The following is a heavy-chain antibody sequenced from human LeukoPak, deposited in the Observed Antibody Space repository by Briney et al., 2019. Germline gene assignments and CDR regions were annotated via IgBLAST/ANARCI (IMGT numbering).Heavy chain of an antibody. D-gene: IGHD5/OR15-5a*01. CDR3: ANSISGCLAVNADWFAP. Sequence: GGSLRLSCEAPGYSSRFIAVSCLRQAPGKGLEWVSTINANSGTRYYAASVRGRFTISRANSKNMLYLQLNTLRADDTAVYYCANSISGCLAVNADWFAPWGQGTLVVVSS. V-gene: IGHV3-23*01. CDR1: GYSSRFIA. CDR2: INANSGTR. J-gene: IGHJ5*01.